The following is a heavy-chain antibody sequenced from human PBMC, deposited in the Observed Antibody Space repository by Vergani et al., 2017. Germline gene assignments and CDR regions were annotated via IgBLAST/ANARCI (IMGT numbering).Heavy chain of an antibody. Sequence: EVQLVESGGGLVQPGGSLRLACAASGFTVSSYFMNWVRQAPGKGLQWVSTINTNGDYTRYGDSVKGRFTISRDNSKSTLYLQMNSLRAEDTAIYYCAKGGWNYWFDSWGQGTLVIVS. V-gene: IGHV3-23*04. D-gene: IGHD1-1*01. CDR1: GFTVSSYF. CDR2: INTNGDYT. CDR3: AKGGWNYWFDS. J-gene: IGHJ5*01.